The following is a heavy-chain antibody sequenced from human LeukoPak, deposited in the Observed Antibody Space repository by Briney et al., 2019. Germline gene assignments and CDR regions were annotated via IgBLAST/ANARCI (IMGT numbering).Heavy chain of an antibody. CDR1: GGSFGGYY. CDR2: INDSGSS. D-gene: IGHD1-20*01. V-gene: IGHV4-34*01. Sequence: SETLSLTCAVYGGSFGGYYWSWIRQPPGKGLEWIGEINDSGSSNYIPSLKRRVTISVDTSKNQFSLKLTSVTAADTAVYYRARDSYNWNVDAFDPWGQGTLVTVSS. J-gene: IGHJ5*02. CDR3: ARDSYNWNVDAFDP.